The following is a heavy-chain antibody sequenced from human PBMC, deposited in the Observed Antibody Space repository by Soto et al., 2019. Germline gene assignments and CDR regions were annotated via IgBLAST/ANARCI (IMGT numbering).Heavy chain of an antibody. CDR1: GGSISSSSYY. J-gene: IGHJ5*02. V-gene: IGHV4-39*01. CDR3: ASIIVVVPAAMVGSFWFDP. Sequence: QLQLQESGPGLVKPSEILSLTCTVSGGSISSSSYYWGWIRQPPGKGLEWIGSIYYSGSTYYNPSLKSRVTISVDTSKNQFSLKLSSVTAADTAVYYCASIIVVVPAAMVGSFWFDPWGQGTLVTVSS. D-gene: IGHD2-2*01. CDR2: IYYSGST.